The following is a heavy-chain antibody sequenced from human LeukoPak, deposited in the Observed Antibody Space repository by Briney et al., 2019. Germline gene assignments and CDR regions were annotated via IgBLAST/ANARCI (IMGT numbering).Heavy chain of an antibody. V-gene: IGHV3-30*18. CDR3: AKEPADLRQLTLFFDY. D-gene: IGHD6-13*01. J-gene: IGHJ4*02. CDR2: ISYDGSNK. CDR1: GFTFSSYG. Sequence: GGSLRLSWAASGFTFSSYGMHWVRQAPGKGLEWVAVISYDGSNKYYADSVKGRFTISRDNSKNTLYLQMNSLRAEDTAVYYCAKEPADLRQLTLFFDYWGQGTLVTVSS.